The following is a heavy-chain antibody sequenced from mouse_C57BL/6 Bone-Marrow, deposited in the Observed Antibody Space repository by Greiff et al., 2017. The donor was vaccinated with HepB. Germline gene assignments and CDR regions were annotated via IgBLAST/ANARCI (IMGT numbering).Heavy chain of an antibody. CDR2: INPSTGGT. V-gene: IGHV1-42*01. Sequence: VQLQQSGPELVKPGASVKISCKASGYSFTGYYMNWVKQSPEKSLEWIGEINPSTGGTTYNQKFKAKATLTVDKSSSTAYRQLKSLTSEDSAVYYCANGNFYFDYWGQGTTLTVSS. D-gene: IGHD2-1*01. J-gene: IGHJ2*01. CDR3: ANGNFYFDY. CDR1: GYSFTGYY.